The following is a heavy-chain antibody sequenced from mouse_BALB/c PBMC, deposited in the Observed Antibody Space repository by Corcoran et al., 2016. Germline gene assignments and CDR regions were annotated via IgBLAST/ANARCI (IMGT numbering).Heavy chain of an antibody. CDR1: GYSFTSYY. D-gene: IGHD3-2*01. V-gene: IGHV1-66*01. Sequence: QVQLQQSGPELVKPGASVKISCKASGYSFTSYYIHWVKQRPGQGLEWIGWIFPVSGNTKYNEKFKGKATLTADTSSSTAYMQLSSLTSEDSAVYFCAKTARATYYFDYGGQGTTLTVSS. CDR2: IFPVSGNT. CDR3: AKTARATYYFDY. J-gene: IGHJ2*01.